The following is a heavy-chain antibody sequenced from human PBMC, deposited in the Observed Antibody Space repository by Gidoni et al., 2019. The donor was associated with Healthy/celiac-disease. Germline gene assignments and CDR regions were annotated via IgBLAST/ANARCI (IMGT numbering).Heavy chain of an antibody. Sequence: EVQLLESGGGLVQPGGSLRLSCAASGFTFSSYAMSWVRQAPGKGLEWVSAISGSGGSTYYADSVKGRFTISRDNSKNTLYLQMNSLRAEDTAVYYCAKDRISYSSGWTDFDYWGQGTLVTVSS. CDR3: AKDRISYSSGWTDFDY. V-gene: IGHV3-23*01. CDR1: GFTFSSYA. CDR2: ISGSGGST. D-gene: IGHD6-19*01. J-gene: IGHJ4*02.